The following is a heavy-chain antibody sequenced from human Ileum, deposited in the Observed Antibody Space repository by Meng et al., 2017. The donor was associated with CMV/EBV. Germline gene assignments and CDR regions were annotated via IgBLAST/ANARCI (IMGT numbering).Heavy chain of an antibody. Sequence: GESLKISCIVSGFNINSFWMHWVRQVPGRGLVWVSRIYGTNTYYADSVKGRFVISRDNAKNTLYLDMNNLRAEDTAVYYCLRGNSGYGVFDYWGQGNLV. V-gene: IGHV3-74*01. CDR1: GFNINSFW. D-gene: IGHD2-2*03. CDR3: LRGNSGYGVFDY. J-gene: IGHJ4*02. CDR2: IYGTNT.